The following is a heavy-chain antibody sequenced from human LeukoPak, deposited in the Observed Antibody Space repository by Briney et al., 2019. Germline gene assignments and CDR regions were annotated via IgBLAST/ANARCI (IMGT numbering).Heavy chain of an antibody. J-gene: IGHJ4*02. D-gene: IGHD3-22*01. CDR3: ARELHYYDSSGYRFDY. CDR2: IYTSGST. Sequence: SETLSLTSTVSGGSISSYYWSWIRQRAGKGLEWIGRIYTSGSTNYNPSLKSRVTMSVDTSKNQFSLKLSSVTAADTAVYYCARELHYYDSSGYRFDYWGQGTLVTVSS. V-gene: IGHV4-4*07. CDR1: GGSISSYY.